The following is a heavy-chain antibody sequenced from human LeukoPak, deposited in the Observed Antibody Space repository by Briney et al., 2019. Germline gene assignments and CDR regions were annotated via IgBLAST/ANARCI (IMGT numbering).Heavy chain of an antibody. D-gene: IGHD4-17*01. V-gene: IGHV4-4*07. CDR1: GGSISSYY. Sequence: KASETLSLTCTVSGGSISSYYWSWIRQPAGKGLEWIGRIYTSGSTNYNPSLKSRVTISVDTSKNQFSLKLSSVTAADTAVYYCARSREHDYGDYGPFDYWGQGTLVTVSS. CDR3: ARSREHDYGDYGPFDY. CDR2: IYTSGST. J-gene: IGHJ4*02.